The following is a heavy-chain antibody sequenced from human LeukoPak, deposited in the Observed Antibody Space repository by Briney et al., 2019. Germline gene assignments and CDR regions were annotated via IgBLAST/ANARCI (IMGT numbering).Heavy chain of an antibody. J-gene: IGHJ4*02. Sequence: GSSVKVSCKASGGTFSSYAISWVRQAPGQGLEWMGGIIPIFGTANYAQKFQGRVTITADKSTSTAYMELSSLRSEDTAVYYCATGEVYDSSGYYPLFDYWGQGTLVTVSS. CDR1: GGTFSSYA. D-gene: IGHD3-22*01. CDR2: IIPIFGTA. V-gene: IGHV1-69*06. CDR3: ATGEVYDSSGYYPLFDY.